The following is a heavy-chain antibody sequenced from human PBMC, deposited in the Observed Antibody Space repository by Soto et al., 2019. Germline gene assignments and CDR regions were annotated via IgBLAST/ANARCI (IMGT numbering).Heavy chain of an antibody. CDR1: GFTFSNYS. V-gene: IGHV3-48*01. Sequence: EVQLVESGGGLVQPGGSLRLSCVASGFTFSNYSMNWVRQAPGKGLEWVSFISSGTGGTIYYADSVKGRFTISRDNAKKSLYLQMSSLRAEDTAVYYCARSPTRDYYGSGRYFDYWGQGTLGTVSS. CDR3: ARSPTRDYYGSGRYFDY. J-gene: IGHJ4*02. D-gene: IGHD3-10*01. CDR2: ISSGTGGTI.